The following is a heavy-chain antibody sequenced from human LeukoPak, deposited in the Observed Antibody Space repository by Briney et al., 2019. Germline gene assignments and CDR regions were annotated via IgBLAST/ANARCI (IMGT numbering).Heavy chain of an antibody. CDR1: GGSINSDNYY. Sequence: PSQTLSLTCAVSGGSINSDNYYWSWIRQFPGKGLEWIGYIYYSGTTYYNPSLKSRLTISVDTSKNQFSLKLSSVTAAVTAVYYCARDGVKGANWFDPWGQGTLVTVSS. D-gene: IGHD3-10*01. CDR3: ARDGVKGANWFDP. CDR2: IYYSGTT. J-gene: IGHJ5*02. V-gene: IGHV4-30-4*08.